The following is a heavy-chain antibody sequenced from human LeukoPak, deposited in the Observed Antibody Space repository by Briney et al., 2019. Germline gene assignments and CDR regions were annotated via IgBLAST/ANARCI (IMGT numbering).Heavy chain of an antibody. J-gene: IGHJ4*02. CDR1: GFTFSRYW. D-gene: IGHD4/OR15-4a*01. Sequence: GGSLRLSCAASGFTFSRYWMSWVRQAPGKGLEWVANIKLDGSEKYYVDSVKGRFTISRDNAKNSLYLQMNSLRAEDTAVYYCARGAHKRDDYGGFFDYWGQGTLVTVSS. CDR2: IKLDGSEK. V-gene: IGHV3-7*01. CDR3: ARGAHKRDDYGGFFDY.